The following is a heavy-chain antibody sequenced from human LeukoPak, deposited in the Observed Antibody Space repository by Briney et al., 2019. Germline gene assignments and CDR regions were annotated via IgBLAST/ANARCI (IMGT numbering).Heavy chain of an antibody. CDR1: GFTFSSYG. CDR3: AKAAYYYDSSGYLVDY. CDR2: IWYDGSNK. V-gene: IGHV3-33*06. J-gene: IGHJ4*02. D-gene: IGHD3-22*01. Sequence: GGSLRLSCAASGFTFSSYGMHWVRQAPGKWLEWVAVIWYDGSNKYYADSVKGRFTISRDNSKNTLYLQMNSLRAEDTAVYYCAKAAYYYDSSGYLVDYWGQGTLVTVSS.